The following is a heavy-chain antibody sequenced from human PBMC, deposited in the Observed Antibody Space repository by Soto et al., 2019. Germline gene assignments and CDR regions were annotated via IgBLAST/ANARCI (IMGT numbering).Heavy chain of an antibody. V-gene: IGHV4-34*01. J-gene: IGHJ5*02. Sequence: SETLSLTCAVYGGSFSGYYWSWIRQPPGKGLEWIGEINHSGSTNYNPSLKSRVTISVDTSKNQFSLKLSSVTAADTAVYYCARGGYYYGSGSYYKSGWSDPWGQGTLVTVSS. CDR1: GGSFSGYY. D-gene: IGHD3-10*01. CDR3: ARGGYYYGSGSYYKSGWSDP. CDR2: INHSGST.